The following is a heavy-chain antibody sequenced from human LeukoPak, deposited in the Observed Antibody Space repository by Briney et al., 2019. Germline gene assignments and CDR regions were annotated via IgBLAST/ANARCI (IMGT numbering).Heavy chain of an antibody. CDR1: GGSFSGYY. J-gene: IGHJ4*02. CDR3: ARGLSAIVY. Sequence: PSETLSLTCAVYGGSFSGYYWSWIRQPPGKGLEWIGEISHSGSTNYNPSLKSRATISVDTSKNQFSLKLSSVTAADTAVYYCARGLSAIVYWGQGTLVTVSS. D-gene: IGHD2-15*01. CDR2: ISHSGST. V-gene: IGHV4-34*01.